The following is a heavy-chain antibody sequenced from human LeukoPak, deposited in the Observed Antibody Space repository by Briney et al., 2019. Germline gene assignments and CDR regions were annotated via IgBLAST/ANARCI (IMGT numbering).Heavy chain of an antibody. Sequence: GGSLRLSCAVSGFTFRNYWMSWVRQAPGKGLEWVANIKQDGSEKNYVDSVKGRFTISRDNAKNSLYLQMNSLRVEDTAVYYCARDRQWLVLIGYFDYWGQGTLVTVSS. CDR2: IKQDGSEK. J-gene: IGHJ4*02. D-gene: IGHD6-19*01. CDR1: GFTFRNYW. CDR3: ARDRQWLVLIGYFDY. V-gene: IGHV3-7*01.